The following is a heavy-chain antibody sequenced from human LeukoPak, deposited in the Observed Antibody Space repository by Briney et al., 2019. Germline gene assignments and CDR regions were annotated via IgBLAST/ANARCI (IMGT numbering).Heavy chain of an antibody. Sequence: EASVKVSCKASGYTFSTYPMNWVRQAPGQGLEWMGGIIPIFGTANYAQKFQGRVTITADESTSTAYMELSSLRSEDTAVYYCARVSDTYYDYVWGSPFDYWGQGTLVTVSS. V-gene: IGHV1-69*13. D-gene: IGHD3-16*01. J-gene: IGHJ4*02. CDR2: IIPIFGTA. CDR1: GYTFSTYP. CDR3: ARVSDTYYDYVWGSPFDY.